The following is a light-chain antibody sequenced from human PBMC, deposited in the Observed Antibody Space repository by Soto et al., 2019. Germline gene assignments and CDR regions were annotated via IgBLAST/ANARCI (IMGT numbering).Light chain of an antibody. CDR1: SGHSSYA. J-gene: IGLJ3*02. Sequence: QSVLTQSPSASASLGASVKLTCTLSSGHSSYAIAWHQQQPEKGPRYLMTLNSDGSHSKGDGIPDRFSGSSSGAERYLTISSLQSEDEADYYCQTWGTGIPWVFGGGTKLTVL. V-gene: IGLV4-69*01. CDR2: LNSDGSH. CDR3: QTWGTGIPWV.